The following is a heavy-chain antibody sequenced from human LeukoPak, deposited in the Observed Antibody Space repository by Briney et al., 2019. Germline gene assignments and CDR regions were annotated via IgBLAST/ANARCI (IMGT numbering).Heavy chain of an antibody. Sequence: SETLSLTCTVSDDSITMYYWTWSRQPAGKGLEWIGRIYTTGSTNYNPSLKNRVTISIDTSKKQFSLKLSAVTAADTAIYYCAKGSGYYWDDAFDIWGQGTMVTVSS. CDR1: DDSITMYY. CDR3: AKGSGYYWDDAFDI. J-gene: IGHJ3*02. CDR2: IYTTGST. D-gene: IGHD5-12*01. V-gene: IGHV4-4*07.